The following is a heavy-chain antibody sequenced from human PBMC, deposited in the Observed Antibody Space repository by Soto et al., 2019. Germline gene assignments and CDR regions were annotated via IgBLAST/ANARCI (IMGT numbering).Heavy chain of an antibody. CDR1: GGTFSSYA. CDR2: IIPIFGTA. CDR3: AQHRIARWCDP. V-gene: IGHV1-69*06. Sequence: QVQLVQSGAEVKKPGSSVKVSCKASGGTFSSYAISWVRQAPGQGLEWMGGIIPIFGTANYAQKFQGRVTITGDKSPSTASMGLRSLRSEDTAGYYWAQHRIARWCDPWGQASLVTVSS. D-gene: IGHD2-15*01. J-gene: IGHJ5*02.